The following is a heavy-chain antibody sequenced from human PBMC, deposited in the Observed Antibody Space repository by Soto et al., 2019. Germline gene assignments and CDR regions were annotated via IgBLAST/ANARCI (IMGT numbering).Heavy chain of an antibody. V-gene: IGHV3-23*01. Sequence: GGSLRLSCAASGFTFSSYAMSWVRQAPGKGLEWVSAISGSGGSTYYADSVKGRFTISRDNSKNTLYLQMNSLRAEDTAVYYCAKGDCSGGSCYSGFFDYWGQGTLVTVSS. CDR1: GFTFSSYA. J-gene: IGHJ4*02. CDR2: ISGSGGST. D-gene: IGHD2-15*01. CDR3: AKGDCSGGSCYSGFFDY.